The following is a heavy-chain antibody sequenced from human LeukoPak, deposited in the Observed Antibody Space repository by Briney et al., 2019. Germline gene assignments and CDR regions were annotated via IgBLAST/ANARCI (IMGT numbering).Heavy chain of an antibody. D-gene: IGHD3/OR15-3a*01. V-gene: IGHV6-1*01. CDR1: GDSVSSNSAA. CDR3: ARDPDVVGGLDDYYFDY. Sequence: SQTLSLTCAISGDSVSSNSAAWNWIRQSPSRGLEWLGRTYYRSKWYNDYAVSVKSRITINPDTSKNQFSLQLNSVTPEDTAVYYCARDPDVVGGLDDYYFDYWGQGTLVTVSS. CDR2: TYYRSKWYN. J-gene: IGHJ4*02.